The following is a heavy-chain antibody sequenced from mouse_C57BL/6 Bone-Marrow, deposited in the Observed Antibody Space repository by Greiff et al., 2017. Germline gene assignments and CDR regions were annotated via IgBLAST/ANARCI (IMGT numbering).Heavy chain of an antibody. D-gene: IGHD1-1*01. CDR1: GFTFSSYA. CDR3: ARGDYYGSTYYAMDY. CDR2: ISDGGSYT. J-gene: IGHJ4*01. Sequence: EVKLVESGGGLVKPGGSLKLSCAASGFTFSSYAMSWVSQTPEKRLEWVATISDGGSYTYYPDNVKGRFTISRDNAKNNLYLQMSHLKSEDTAMYYCARGDYYGSTYYAMDYWGQGTSVTVSS. V-gene: IGHV5-4*03.